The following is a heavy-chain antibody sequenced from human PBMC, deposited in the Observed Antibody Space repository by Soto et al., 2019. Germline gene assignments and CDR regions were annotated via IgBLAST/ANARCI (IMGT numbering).Heavy chain of an antibody. Sequence: ASVKVSCKASGYTFTGYYMHWVRQAPGQGLEWMGWIDHNSGGTIYAQKFQGWVTMTRDTSISTAYMELSRLRSDDRAGFGWAGARSRGCDYFDYWGQGTLVTVSS. V-gene: IGHV1-2*04. D-gene: IGHD2-15*01. CDR2: IDHNSGGT. CDR3: AGARSRGCDYFDY. CDR1: GYTFTGYY. J-gene: IGHJ4*02.